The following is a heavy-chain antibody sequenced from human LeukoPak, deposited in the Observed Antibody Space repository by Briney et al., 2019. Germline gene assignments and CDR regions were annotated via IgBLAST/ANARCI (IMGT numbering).Heavy chain of an antibody. CDR2: IYYSGST. CDR3: GALTGAAAGTWGPGYFDY. CDR1: GGSISSSSYY. D-gene: IGHD6-13*01. J-gene: IGHJ4*02. Sequence: SETLSLTCTVSGGSISSSSYYWGWIRQPPGKGLEWIGSIYYSGSTYYNPSLKSRVTISVDTSKNQFSLKLSSVTAADTAVYYCGALTGAAAGTWGPGYFDYWGQGTLVTVSS. V-gene: IGHV4-39*01.